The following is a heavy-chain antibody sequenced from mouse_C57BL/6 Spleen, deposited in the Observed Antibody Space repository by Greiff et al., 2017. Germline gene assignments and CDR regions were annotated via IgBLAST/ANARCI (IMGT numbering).Heavy chain of an antibody. D-gene: IGHD1-1*01. J-gene: IGHJ3*01. CDR1: GYSITSGYD. V-gene: IGHV3-1*01. CDR3: ASGEDYYGSSYPFAY. Sequence: DVKLQESGPGMVKPSQSLSLTCTVTGYSITSGYDWHWIRHFPGNKLEWMGYISYSGSTNYNPSLKNPISITPDTTKNHFFLKLNSVTTEDTATYYSASGEDYYGSSYPFAYWGQWTLVTVSA. CDR2: ISYSGST.